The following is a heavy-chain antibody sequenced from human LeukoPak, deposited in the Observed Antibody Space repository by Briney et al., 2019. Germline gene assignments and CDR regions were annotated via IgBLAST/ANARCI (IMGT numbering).Heavy chain of an antibody. J-gene: IGHJ4*02. CDR1: GYTFTGYY. V-gene: IGHV1-2*06. Sequence: ASVKVSCKASGYTFTGYYMHWVRQAPGQGLEWMGRINPNSGGTNYAQKFQGRVTMTRDTSISTAYMELSRLRSDDTAVDYCARDLYGDHPDYWGQGTLVTVSS. CDR3: ARDLYGDHPDY. D-gene: IGHD4-17*01. CDR2: INPNSGGT.